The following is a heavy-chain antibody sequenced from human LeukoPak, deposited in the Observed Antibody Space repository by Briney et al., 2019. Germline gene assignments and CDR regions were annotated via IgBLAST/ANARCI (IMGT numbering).Heavy chain of an antibody. CDR3: TRSGYRHPYHFES. CDR2: INSDGSTT. CDR1: GFTFSGYW. V-gene: IGHV3-74*01. Sequence: PGGSLRLSCAASGFTFSGYWMEWVRQAPGKGLVWVSHINSDGSTTNYADSVKGRFTISRDNAKKTLYLQMSSLRAEDTAIYYCTRSGYRHPYHFESWGQGTLVIVSS. J-gene: IGHJ4*02. D-gene: IGHD3-22*01.